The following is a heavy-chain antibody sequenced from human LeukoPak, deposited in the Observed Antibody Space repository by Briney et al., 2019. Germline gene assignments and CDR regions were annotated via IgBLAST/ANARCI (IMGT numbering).Heavy chain of an antibody. V-gene: IGHV3-53*01. CDR3: ARGIDY. CDR1: GFTFSSHG. Sequence: PGGSLRLSCATSGFTFSSHGMSWVRQAPGKGLEWVSVIYTGGGRYYADSVRGRFTISRDTSKNMVFLQMNSLRVEDTAVYYCARGIDYRGQGTLVTVSS. CDR2: IYTGGGR. J-gene: IGHJ4*02.